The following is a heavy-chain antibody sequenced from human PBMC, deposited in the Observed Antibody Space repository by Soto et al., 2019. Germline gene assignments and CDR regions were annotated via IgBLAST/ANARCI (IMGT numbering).Heavy chain of an antibody. Sequence: ASVKVSCKASGYTFTSYAMHWVRQAPGQRLEWMGWINAGNGNTKYSQKFQDRVTIATDTSASTAYMELSSLKSEDTAVYYCARDVAAADYWGQGTLVTVSS. J-gene: IGHJ4*02. CDR3: ARDVAAADY. CDR1: GYTFTSYA. CDR2: INAGNGNT. V-gene: IGHV1-3*01. D-gene: IGHD6-13*01.